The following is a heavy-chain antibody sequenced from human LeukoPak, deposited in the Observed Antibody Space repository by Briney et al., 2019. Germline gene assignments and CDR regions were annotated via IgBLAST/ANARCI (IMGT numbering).Heavy chain of an antibody. CDR1: GYIFTNYW. CDR3: ARLFYYGSGSYFDAFDI. Sequence: GESLKISCQVSGYIFTNYWIGWVRQMPGKGLESIGIIYPGDSDTTYSPSFQGQVTISVDKSISTVYLQWSSLKASDTAMYYCARLFYYGSGSYFDAFDIWGQGTMVTVSS. V-gene: IGHV5-51*01. D-gene: IGHD3-10*01. CDR2: IYPGDSDT. J-gene: IGHJ3*02.